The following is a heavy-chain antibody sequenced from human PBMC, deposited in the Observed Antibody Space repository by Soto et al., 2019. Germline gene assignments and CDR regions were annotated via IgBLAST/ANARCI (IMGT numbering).Heavy chain of an antibody. J-gene: IGHJ6*02. V-gene: IGHV1-18*04. Sequence: ASVKVSCKASGYTFTSYGISWVRQAPGQGLEWMGWISAYNGNTNYAQKLQGRVTMTTDTSTSTAYVELRSLRSDDTAVYYCASEPTTIFGVVASPSGMDVWGQGTTVTVSS. CDR2: ISAYNGNT. CDR1: GYTFTSYG. D-gene: IGHD3-3*01. CDR3: ASEPTTIFGVVASPSGMDV.